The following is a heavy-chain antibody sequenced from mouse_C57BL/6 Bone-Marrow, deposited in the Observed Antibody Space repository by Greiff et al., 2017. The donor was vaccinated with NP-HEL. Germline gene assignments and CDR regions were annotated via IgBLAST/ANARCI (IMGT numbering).Heavy chain of an antibody. Sequence: VQLQQSGPELVKPGASVKISCKASGYSFTDYNMNWVKQSNGKSLEWIGVINPNYGTTSYNQKFKGKATLTVDQSSSTAYMQLNSLTSEDSAVYYCARGKYYGSSPYWYFDVWGTGTTVTVSS. CDR1: GYSFTDYN. D-gene: IGHD1-1*01. J-gene: IGHJ1*03. CDR3: ARGKYYGSSPYWYFDV. CDR2: INPNYGTT. V-gene: IGHV1-39*01.